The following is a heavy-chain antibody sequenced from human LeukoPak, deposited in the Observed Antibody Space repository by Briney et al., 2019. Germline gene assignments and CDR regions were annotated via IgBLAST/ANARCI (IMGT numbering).Heavy chain of an antibody. CDR3: VRGIGAAGNDY. J-gene: IGHJ4*02. CDR1: GFTFSSYW. CDR2: INSDGSTT. Sequence: GGSLGLSCAASGFTFSSYWMYWVRQAPGKGLVWVSRINSDGSTTNYADSVKGRFTISRDNAKNTLYLQMNSLRAEDTAVYYCVRGIGAAGNDYWGQGTLVTVSS. D-gene: IGHD6-13*01. V-gene: IGHV3-74*01.